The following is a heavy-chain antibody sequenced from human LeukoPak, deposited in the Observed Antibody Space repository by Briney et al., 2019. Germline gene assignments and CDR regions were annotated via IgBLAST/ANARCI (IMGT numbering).Heavy chain of an antibody. V-gene: IGHV1-69*13. CDR3: ARVGVGYYYYYMDV. CDR2: IIPIFGTA. CDR1: GYTFTGYY. D-gene: IGHD3-10*01. J-gene: IGHJ6*03. Sequence: SVKVSCKASGYTFTGYYMHWVRQAPGQGLEWMGGIIPIFGTANYAQKFQGRVTITADESTSTAYMELSSLRSEDTAVYHCARVGVGYYYYYMDVWGKGTTVTISS.